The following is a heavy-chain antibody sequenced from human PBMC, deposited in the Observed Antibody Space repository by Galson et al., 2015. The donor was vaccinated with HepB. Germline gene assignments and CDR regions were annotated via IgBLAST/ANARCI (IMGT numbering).Heavy chain of an antibody. Sequence: SLRLSCAVSGFSFGTYGMHWVRQAPGKGLESVAVITSDGNNKYYVDSVKGRFTISRDNSKNTLYLQLNSLRPEDTAVYYCAKARGRWFEIDYWGQGTLLIVSS. CDR3: AKARGRWFEIDY. CDR1: GFSFGTYG. V-gene: IGHV3-30*18. J-gene: IGHJ4*02. D-gene: IGHD4-23*01. CDR2: ITSDGNNK.